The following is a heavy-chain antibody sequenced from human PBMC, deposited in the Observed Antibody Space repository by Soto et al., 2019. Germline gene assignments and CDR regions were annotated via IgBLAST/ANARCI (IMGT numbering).Heavy chain of an antibody. CDR2: ISGSGGST. CDR1: GFTFSSYA. D-gene: IGHD3-3*01. Sequence: GGSLRLSCAASGFTFSSYAMSWVRQAPGKGLEWVSAISGSGGSTYYADSVKGRFTISRDNSKNTLYLQMNSLRAEDTAVYYCANLYVFWSGYYPRFLPTYCGQGTLVPVSS. CDR3: ANLYVFWSGYYPRFLPTY. J-gene: IGHJ1*01. V-gene: IGHV3-23*01.